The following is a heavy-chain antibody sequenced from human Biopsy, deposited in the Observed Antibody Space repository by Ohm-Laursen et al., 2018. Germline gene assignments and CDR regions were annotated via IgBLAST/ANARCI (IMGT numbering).Heavy chain of an antibody. CDR3: ARDGKRWDYSAYFSWHFDL. CDR2: ISYDGSGD. Sequence: SLRLSCAASGFTFTSYAMHWVRQAPGRGREWVAVISYDGSGDYYADSLQGRFIISRDKPMNTVDLQMNSLRAEDTAVYFCARDGKRWDYSAYFSWHFDLWGRGTLVTVSS. J-gene: IGHJ2*01. CDR1: GFTFTSYA. D-gene: IGHD4-11*01. V-gene: IGHV3-30*03.